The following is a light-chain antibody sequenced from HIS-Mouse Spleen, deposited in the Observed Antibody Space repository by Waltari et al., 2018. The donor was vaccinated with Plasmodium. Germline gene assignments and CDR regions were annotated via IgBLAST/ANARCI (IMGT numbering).Light chain of an antibody. CDR3: MIWHSSAWV. V-gene: IGLV5-45*03. J-gene: IGLJ3*02. CDR2: YKSDSDK. Sequence: QAVLTQPSSLSASTAASASPTRTLRSGINVGTYRIYGYHPKPGRPPQYILRYKSDSDKQQGSGVPSRFSGSKDASANAGILLISGLQSEDEADYFCMIWHSSAWVFGGGTKLTVL. CDR1: SGINVGTYR.